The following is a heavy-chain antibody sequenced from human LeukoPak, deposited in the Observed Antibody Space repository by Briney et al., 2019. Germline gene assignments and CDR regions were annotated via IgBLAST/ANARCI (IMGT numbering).Heavy chain of an antibody. V-gene: IGHV1-2*02. J-gene: IGHJ3*02. CDR2: INLNSGGT. Sequence: ASVTVSCKASGYTFTGYYMHWVRQAPGQGLEWMGWINLNSGGTNYSQKFQGRVTITRDTSLSTAYMELSSLRSDDTTVYYCARRRVYDILTSYAFDIWGQGTMVTVSS. CDR3: ARRRVYDILTSYAFDI. CDR1: GYTFTGYY. D-gene: IGHD3-9*01.